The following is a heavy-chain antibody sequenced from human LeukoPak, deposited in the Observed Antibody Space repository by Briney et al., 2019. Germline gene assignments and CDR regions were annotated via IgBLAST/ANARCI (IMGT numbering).Heavy chain of an antibody. D-gene: IGHD6-19*01. CDR1: GFTFSNYG. V-gene: IGHV3-30*18. Sequence: GSSLRLSCAASGFTFSNYGMHWVRQAPGKGLEWVAVISYDGSNKYYADSVKGRFTISRDNSKNTLYLQMNSLRAEDTALYYCAKDYVGRYSSDWYAQNWFDPWGQGTLVTVSS. CDR2: ISYDGSNK. J-gene: IGHJ5*02. CDR3: AKDYVGRYSSDWYAQNWFDP.